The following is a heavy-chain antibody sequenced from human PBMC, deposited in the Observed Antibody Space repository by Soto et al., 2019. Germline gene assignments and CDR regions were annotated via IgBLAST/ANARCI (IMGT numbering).Heavy chain of an antibody. V-gene: IGHV3-30*18. D-gene: IGHD6-13*01. CDR3: AKGGSSSRFHFDY. Sequence: GGSLRLSCAASGFMFSSFGIHWVRQAPGKGLEWVAVISYDGSNTYYADSVKGRFTISRDNSKNTLYLQMNSLRAEDTAVYYCAKGGSSSRFHFDYWGQGTLVTVSS. J-gene: IGHJ4*02. CDR1: GFMFSSFG. CDR2: ISYDGSNT.